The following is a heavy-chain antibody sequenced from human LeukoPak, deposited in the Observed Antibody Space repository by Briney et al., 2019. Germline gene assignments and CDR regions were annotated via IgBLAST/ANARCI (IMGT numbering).Heavy chain of an antibody. D-gene: IGHD1-26*01. V-gene: IGHV4-39*01. J-gene: IGHJ4*02. CDR1: GGSISSNTYY. Sequence: PSETLSLTCTVSGGSISSNTYYWGWIRQPLGKGLEWIGSIYHSGSTYYNPSLKSRVTISVDTSKNQFSLKLGSVTAADTAVYYCARLDSTGGYFDYWGQGTLVTVSS. CDR2: IYHSGST. CDR3: ARLDSTGGYFDY.